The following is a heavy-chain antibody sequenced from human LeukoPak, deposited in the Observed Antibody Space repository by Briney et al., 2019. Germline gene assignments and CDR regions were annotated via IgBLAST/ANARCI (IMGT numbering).Heavy chain of an antibody. CDR2: ISSSSSYI. D-gene: IGHD2/OR15-2a*01. CDR3: ARDRRAFEGYGMDV. CDR1: GFTFSSYS. V-gene: IGHV3-21*01. Sequence: PGGSLRLSCAASGFTFSSYSMNWVRQAPGKGLEWVSSISSSSSYIYYADSVKGRFTISRDNAKNSLHLQMNSLRAEDTAVYYCARDRRAFEGYGMDVWGQGTTVTVSS. J-gene: IGHJ6*02.